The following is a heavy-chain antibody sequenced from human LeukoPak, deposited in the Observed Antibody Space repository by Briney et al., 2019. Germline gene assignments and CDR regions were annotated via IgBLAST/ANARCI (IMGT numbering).Heavy chain of an antibody. CDR1: GYTFTGYY. J-gene: IGHJ6*03. D-gene: IGHD2-2*01. V-gene: IGHV1-2*02. Sequence: ASVKVSCKASGYTFTGYYMHWVRQAPGQGPEWMGWINPNSGGTNYAQKFQGRVTMTRDTSISTAYMELSRLRSDDTAVYYCARGGRGYCSSTSCYGRDYYYYYMDVWGKGTTVTISS. CDR3: ARGGRGYCSSTSCYGRDYYYYYMDV. CDR2: INPNSGGT.